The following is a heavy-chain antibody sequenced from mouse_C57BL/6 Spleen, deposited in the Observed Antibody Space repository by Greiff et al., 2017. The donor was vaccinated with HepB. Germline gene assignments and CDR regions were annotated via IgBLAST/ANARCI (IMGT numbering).Heavy chain of an antibody. D-gene: IGHD2-2*01. J-gene: IGHJ2*01. CDR3: ARGGLGY. CDR1: GYAFSSSW. Sequence: VQLQESGPELVKPGASVKISCKASGYAFSSSWMNWVKQRPGKGLEWIGRIYPGDGDTNYNGTFKGKATLTADKSSSTAYMQLSSLTSEDSAVYFCARGGLGYWGQGTTLTVSS. CDR2: IYPGDGDT. V-gene: IGHV1-82*01.